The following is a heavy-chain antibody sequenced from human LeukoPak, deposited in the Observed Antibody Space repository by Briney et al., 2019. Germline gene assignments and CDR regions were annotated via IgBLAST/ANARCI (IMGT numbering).Heavy chain of an antibody. CDR2: IYSGGST. Sequence: GGSLRLSCAASGFTVSSNYMSWVRQAPGKGLAWVSVIYSGGSTYYADSVKGRFTISRDNSKNTLYLQMNSLRAEDTAVYYCALKRSGPPGVWWGQGTLVTVSS. CDR3: ALKRSGPPGVW. J-gene: IGHJ4*02. CDR1: GFTVSSNY. V-gene: IGHV3-66*01. D-gene: IGHD3-3*01.